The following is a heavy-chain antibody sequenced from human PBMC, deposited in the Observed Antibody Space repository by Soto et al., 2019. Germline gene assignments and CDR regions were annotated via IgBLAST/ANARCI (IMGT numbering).Heavy chain of an antibody. V-gene: IGHV4-31*03. CDR1: GGSMTSGDQY. J-gene: IGHJ6*02. D-gene: IGHD1-1*01. CDR3: TRELPQRQGRNMDV. CDR2: INHRGSF. Sequence: TLSLTCTVTGGSMTSGDQYWTWIRQHPGKGLEWTGYINHRGSFYYNPSLKSRLSMSVDTSKNQFSLNVTSVTAADTAVYYCTRELPQRQGRNMDVWGQGTTVTVSS.